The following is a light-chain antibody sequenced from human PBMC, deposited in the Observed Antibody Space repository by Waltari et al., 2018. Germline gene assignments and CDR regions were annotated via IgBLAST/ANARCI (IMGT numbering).Light chain of an antibody. Sequence: QSVLTQPPSASGTPGQRVTIPCSGSSSNTGSNKLNWYQQLPGTAPKLLIYSNNQRPSGVPDRFSGSKSGTSASLAISGLQSEDEADYYCAAWDDSLNGVVFGGGTKLTVL. CDR3: AAWDDSLNGVV. CDR2: SNN. V-gene: IGLV1-44*01. CDR1: SSNTGSNK. J-gene: IGLJ2*01.